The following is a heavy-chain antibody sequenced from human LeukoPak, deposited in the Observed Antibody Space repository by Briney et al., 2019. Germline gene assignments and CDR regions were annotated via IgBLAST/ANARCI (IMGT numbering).Heavy chain of an antibody. Sequence: ASVKVSCKASGYTFTSYDINWVRQATGQGLEWMGWMNPNSGNTGYAQKFQGRVTMTRNTSISTAYMELSSLRSEDTAVYYCARAHGYYYGMDVWGQGTTVTVSS. CDR3: ARAHGYYYGMDV. V-gene: IGHV1-8*01. CDR1: GYTFTSYD. CDR2: MNPNSGNT. J-gene: IGHJ6*02.